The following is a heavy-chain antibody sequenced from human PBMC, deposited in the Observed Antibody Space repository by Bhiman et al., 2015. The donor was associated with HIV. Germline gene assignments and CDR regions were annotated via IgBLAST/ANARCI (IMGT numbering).Heavy chain of an antibody. CDR2: ISYDGSNK. V-gene: IGHV3-30-3*01. CDR3: ARDTTVTTRGPFDY. CDR1: GFTFSSYA. J-gene: IGHJ4*02. Sequence: QVQLVESGGGVVQPGRSLRLSCAASGFTFSSYAMHWVRQAPGKGLEWVAVISYDGSNKYYADSVKGRFTISRDNSKNTLYLQMNSLRAEDTAVYYCARDTTVTTRGPFDYWGQGTLVTVSS. D-gene: IGHD4-17*01.